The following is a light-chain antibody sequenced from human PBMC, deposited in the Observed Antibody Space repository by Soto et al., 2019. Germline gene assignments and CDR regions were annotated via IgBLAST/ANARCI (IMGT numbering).Light chain of an antibody. Sequence: QXVLTQPASVSVSPGQSITISCTGSGRDIGAYDYVSWYQQHPGKAPKLLIYGVKNRPSGVSYRFSASKSAFTASLTISGLQAEDEAHYYCSSYTTSYFYVFGPGTKVTVL. V-gene: IGLV2-14*01. CDR3: SSYTTSYFYV. CDR1: GRDIGAYDY. J-gene: IGLJ1*01. CDR2: GVK.